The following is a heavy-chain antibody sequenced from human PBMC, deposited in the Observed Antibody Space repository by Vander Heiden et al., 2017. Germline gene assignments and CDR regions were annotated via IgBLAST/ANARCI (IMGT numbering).Heavy chain of an antibody. CDR2: MNEDGSTT. CDR1: GFTFSRYS. V-gene: IGHV3-74*01. D-gene: IGHD2-15*01. CDR3: ARDVGGGSSY. J-gene: IGHJ4*02. Sequence: EVQLVESGGGLVQPGVSLRLSCAVCGFTFSRYSLHWVRQVPGKELVWVSRMNEDGSTTNYADSVKGRFTISRDNAKNMLYLQMNSLRAEDTAVYYCARDVGGGSSYWGQGTLVTVSS.